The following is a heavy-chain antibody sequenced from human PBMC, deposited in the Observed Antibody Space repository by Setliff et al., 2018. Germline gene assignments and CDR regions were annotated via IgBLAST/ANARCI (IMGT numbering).Heavy chain of an antibody. D-gene: IGHD2-15*01. CDR3: ARKKTVYWYYGMDV. CDR1: GGSFSGYY. V-gene: IGHV4-34*01. J-gene: IGHJ6*02. Sequence: PSETLSLTCAVYGGSFSGYYWSWIRQPPGKGLEWIGEINHSGSTNYNPSLKSRVTILVDTSKNQFSLKLSSVTAADTAVYYCARKKTVYWYYGMDVWGQGTTVTVSS. CDR2: INHSGST.